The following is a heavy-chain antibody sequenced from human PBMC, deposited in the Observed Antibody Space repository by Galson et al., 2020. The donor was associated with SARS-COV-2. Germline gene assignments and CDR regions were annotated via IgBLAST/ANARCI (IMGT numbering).Heavy chain of an antibody. Sequence: GGSLSLSCRASGFTFSSSAMHWVRQAPGKGLEWVAIISYDGTKRYNLDSVKGRFTISRDNSKNTLFLQMDSLTTEDTAVYYCARETDDYTSSWYDYWGQGTLVTVSS. CDR3: ARETDDYTSSWYDY. J-gene: IGHJ4*02. D-gene: IGHD6-13*01. V-gene: IGHV3-30*04. CDR2: ISYDGTKR. CDR1: GFTFSSSA.